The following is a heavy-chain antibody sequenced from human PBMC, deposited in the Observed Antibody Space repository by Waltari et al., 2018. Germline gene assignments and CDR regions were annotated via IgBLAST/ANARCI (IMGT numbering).Heavy chain of an antibody. CDR2: INHSGST. D-gene: IGHD6-19*01. CDR1: GGSFSGYY. J-gene: IGHJ4*02. CDR3: ARAQPLPHYSSGWYDY. Sequence: QVQLQQWGAGLLKPSETLSLTCAVYGGSFSGYYWSWIRHPPGKGLEWIGEINHSGSTNYNPSLKSRVTISVDTSKNQFSLKLSSVTAADTAVYYCARAQPLPHYSSGWYDYWGQGTLVTVSS. V-gene: IGHV4-34*01.